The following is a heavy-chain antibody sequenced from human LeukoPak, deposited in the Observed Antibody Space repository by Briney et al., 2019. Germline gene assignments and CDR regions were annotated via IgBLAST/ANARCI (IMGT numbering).Heavy chain of an antibody. D-gene: IGHD3-22*01. CDR1: GGSISSSSYY. CDR2: IYYSGST. J-gene: IGHJ4*02. Sequence: PSETLSLTCTVSGGSISSSSYYWGWLRQPPGKGLEWIGSIYYSGSTYYNPSLKSRVTISVDTSKNQFSLKLSSVTAADTAVYYCASSTNYYDSSGPTWSYWGQGTLVTVSS. CDR3: ASSTNYYDSSGPTWSY. V-gene: IGHV4-39*01.